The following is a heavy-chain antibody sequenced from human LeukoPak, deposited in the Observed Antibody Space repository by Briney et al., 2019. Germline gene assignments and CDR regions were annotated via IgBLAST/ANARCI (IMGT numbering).Heavy chain of an antibody. Sequence: QPGGSLRLSCAASGFTFSSYWMSWVRQAPGKGLEWVSYISSSGSTIYYADSVKGRFTISRDNAKNSLYLQMNSLRAEDTAVYYCARGPSHGSGSYPNTFDYWGQGTLVTVSS. CDR1: GFTFSSYW. D-gene: IGHD3-10*01. CDR3: ARGPSHGSGSYPNTFDY. V-gene: IGHV3-48*04. J-gene: IGHJ4*02. CDR2: ISSSGSTI.